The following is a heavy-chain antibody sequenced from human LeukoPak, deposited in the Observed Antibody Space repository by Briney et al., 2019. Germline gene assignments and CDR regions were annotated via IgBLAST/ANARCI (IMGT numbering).Heavy chain of an antibody. J-gene: IGHJ5*02. CDR2: IYYSGST. CDR1: GGSISGYS. D-gene: IGHD1-1*01. V-gene: IGHV4-59*01. CDR3: ARAKLRNWFDP. Sequence: SETLSLTCTASGGSISGYSWSWIRQPPGKGLECIGYIYYSGSTNYNPSLKSRVTMSVDTSKNQFSLSLSSVTAADTAVYYCARAKLRNWFDPWGQGTLVTVSS.